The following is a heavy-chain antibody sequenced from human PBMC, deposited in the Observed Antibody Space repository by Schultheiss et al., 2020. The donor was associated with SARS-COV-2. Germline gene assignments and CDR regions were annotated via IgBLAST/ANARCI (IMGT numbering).Heavy chain of an antibody. CDR2: ISSSSTYI. Sequence: GESLKISCVASGFTFSSYEMNWVRQAPGKGLEWVSYISSSSTYIFTADSVKGRFTISRDNAKNSLYLHMNSLRAEDTAVYYCARAKFETVPKVYFHYGMDVWGQGTTVTVSS. V-gene: IGHV3-21*05. D-gene: IGHD4-17*01. J-gene: IGHJ6*02. CDR3: ARAKFETVPKVYFHYGMDV. CDR1: GFTFSSYE.